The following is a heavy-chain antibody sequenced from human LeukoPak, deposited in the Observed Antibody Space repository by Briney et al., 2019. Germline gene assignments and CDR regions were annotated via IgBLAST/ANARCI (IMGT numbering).Heavy chain of an antibody. CDR1: CGSISSSSHY. CDR3: AHTSCSGGSCYVY. J-gene: IGHJ4*02. CDR2: IYYSGST. Sequence: PSETLSLTCTVSCGSISSSSHYWGGIRQPPGKGLEWIGSIYYSGSTYYNPSLKSRVTISVDTSKNQFSLKLSSVTAADTAVYYCAHTSCSGGSCYVYWGQGTPVTVSS. V-gene: IGHV4-39*01. D-gene: IGHD2-15*01.